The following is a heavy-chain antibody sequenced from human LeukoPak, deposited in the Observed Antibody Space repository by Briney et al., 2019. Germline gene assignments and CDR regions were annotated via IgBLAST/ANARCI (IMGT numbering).Heavy chain of an antibody. V-gene: IGHV3-9*01. CDR2: ISWNSGSI. J-gene: IGHJ4*02. CDR1: GFTFDDYA. D-gene: IGHD3-10*01. CDR3: AKDISDYGSGSPDY. Sequence: PGGSLRLSCAASGFTFDDYAMHWVRQAPGKGLEWVSGISWNSGSIGYADSVKGRFTISRDNAKNSLYLQMNSLRAEDTALYYCAKDISDYGSGSPDYWGQGTLVTVSS.